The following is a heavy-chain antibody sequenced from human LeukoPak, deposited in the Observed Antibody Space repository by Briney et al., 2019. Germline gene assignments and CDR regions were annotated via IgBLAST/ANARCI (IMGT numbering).Heavy chain of an antibody. Sequence: QPGRSLRFSCAASGFTFSSYGMHWVRQAPGKGLEWVAVIWYDGSNKYYADSVKGRFTISRDNSKNTLYLQMNSLRAEDTAVYYCARDVDSSGFYFDYWGQGTLVTVSS. J-gene: IGHJ4*02. D-gene: IGHD3-22*01. V-gene: IGHV3-33*01. CDR3: ARDVDSSGFYFDY. CDR1: GFTFSSYG. CDR2: IWYDGSNK.